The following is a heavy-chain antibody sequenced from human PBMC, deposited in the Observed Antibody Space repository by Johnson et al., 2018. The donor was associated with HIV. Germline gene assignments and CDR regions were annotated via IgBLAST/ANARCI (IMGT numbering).Heavy chain of an antibody. CDR1: GFTFDDYG. D-gene: IGHD6-13*01. Sequence: VQLVESGGGVVRPGGSLRLSCAASGFTFDDYGMSWVRQAPGKGLEWVSGINWNGGSTGYADSVKGPFTISRDNAKNTLYLQMNSLRAEDTAVYYCARDDLGNPFSSYDAFDIWGQGTMVTVSS. V-gene: IGHV3-20*04. CDR3: ARDDLGNPFSSYDAFDI. J-gene: IGHJ3*02. CDR2: INWNGGST.